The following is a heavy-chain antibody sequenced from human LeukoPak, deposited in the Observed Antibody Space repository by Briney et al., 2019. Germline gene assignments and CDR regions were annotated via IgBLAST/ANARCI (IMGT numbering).Heavy chain of an antibody. Sequence: GGSLRLSCAASGFAFSSYSMNWVRQAPGKGLEWVSYISSSSSTIYYADSVKGRFTISRDNAKNSLYLQMNSLRAEDTAVYYCARGSAAAGFDYWGQGTLVTVSS. D-gene: IGHD6-13*01. CDR1: GFAFSSYS. CDR2: ISSSSSTI. V-gene: IGHV3-48*01. CDR3: ARGSAAAGFDY. J-gene: IGHJ4*02.